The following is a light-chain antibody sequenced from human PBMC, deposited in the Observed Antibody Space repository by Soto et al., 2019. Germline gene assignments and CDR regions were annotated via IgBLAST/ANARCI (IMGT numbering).Light chain of an antibody. CDR2: YDS. CDR3: QVWDSRSDHVV. CDR1: NIGNKS. V-gene: IGLV3-21*04. J-gene: IGLJ2*01. Sequence: SYELTQPPSVSVAPGKTVRITCGGNNIGNKSMHWYQQKQAQAPVLVIYYDSDRHSGTPDRFSGSNSANTATLTISRVEAGDEADYYCQVWDSRSDHVVFGGGTKLTVL.